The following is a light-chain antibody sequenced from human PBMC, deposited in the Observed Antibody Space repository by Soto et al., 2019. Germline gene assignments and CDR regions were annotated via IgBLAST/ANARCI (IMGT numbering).Light chain of an antibody. CDR1: QDISSW. J-gene: IGKJ5*01. V-gene: IGKV1-12*01. CDR3: QQYHSYPIT. CDR2: ATS. Sequence: DIQMTQSPSFVSASVGDRVTITCRASQDISSWLVWYQQKPGKAPKLLIHATSGLQSGVPSRFSGSGSGTDFTLTISNLQSEDFATYYCQQYHSYPITFGPGTRLENK.